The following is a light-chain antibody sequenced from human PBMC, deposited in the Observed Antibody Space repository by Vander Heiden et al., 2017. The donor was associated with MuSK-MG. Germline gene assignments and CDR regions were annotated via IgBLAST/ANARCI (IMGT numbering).Light chain of an antibody. CDR3: HSYDSNLSAYV. Sequence: QSVVTQPPSVSGAPAQRVTISCTGSSSNIGAGFDVHWYQQLPGTAPKVVIYGNSNRPSGVPDRFSGSKSGTSASLAITGLQAEDEADYYCHSYDSNLSAYVFGSGTRVTV. CDR1: SSNIGAGFD. CDR2: GNS. V-gene: IGLV1-40*01. J-gene: IGLJ1*01.